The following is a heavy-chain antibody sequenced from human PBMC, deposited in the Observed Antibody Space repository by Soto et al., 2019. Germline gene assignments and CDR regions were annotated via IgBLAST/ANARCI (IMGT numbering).Heavy chain of an antibody. CDR1: GGSISSGGYY. Sequence: LSLTCTVSGGSISSGGYYWSWIRQHPGKGLEWVGYSYYTGSSYYNPSLKSRVTISVDASKNQLSLRLASVTAADTAVYYCARDLRGYSRYDYLDYWGQGIPVTV. V-gene: IGHV4-31*03. CDR3: ARDLRGYSRYDYLDY. J-gene: IGHJ4*02. CDR2: SYYTGSS. D-gene: IGHD5-12*01.